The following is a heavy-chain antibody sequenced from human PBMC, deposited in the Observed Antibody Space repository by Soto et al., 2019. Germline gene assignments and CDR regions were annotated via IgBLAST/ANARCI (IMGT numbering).Heavy chain of an antibody. J-gene: IGHJ6*02. CDR3: ASFTMVRGVMPYYGMDV. CDR2: IIPIFGTA. D-gene: IGHD3-10*01. Sequence: SVKVSCKASGGTFSSYAISWVLQAPGQGLEWMGGIIPIFGTANYAQKFQGRVTITADESTSTAYMELSSLRSEDTAVYYCASFTMVRGVMPYYGMDVWGQGTTVTVSS. V-gene: IGHV1-69*13. CDR1: GGTFSSYA.